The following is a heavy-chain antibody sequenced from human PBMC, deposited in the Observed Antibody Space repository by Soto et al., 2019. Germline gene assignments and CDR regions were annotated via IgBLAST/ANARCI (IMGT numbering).Heavy chain of an antibody. CDR2: INPGNGDT. CDR1: GYSFTKYG. J-gene: IGHJ6*02. D-gene: IGHD2-2*01. CDR3: ARTDCSSTSCYNYYYYGMDV. Sequence: GSVKVSCKTSGYSFTKYGLHWVRQATGQRLEWMGWINPGNGDTKYSQKFQGRVTITRDTSATTAYMELSSLRSEDSAVFYCARTDCSSTSCYNYYYYGMDVWGQGTTVTVSS. V-gene: IGHV1-3*01.